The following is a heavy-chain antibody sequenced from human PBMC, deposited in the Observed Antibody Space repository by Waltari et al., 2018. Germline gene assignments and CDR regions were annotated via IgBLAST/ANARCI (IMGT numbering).Heavy chain of an antibody. J-gene: IGHJ3*02. V-gene: IGHV3-33*01. CDR3: VTVVPPGDAFDI. CDR1: GFTFSSYG. Sequence: QVQLVESGGGVVQPGRSLRLSCAASGFTFSSYGMHWVRQAPGKGLEWVAVIWYDGSNKYYADSVKGRFTISRDNSKNTLYLQMNSLRAEDTAVYYCVTVVPPGDAFDIWGQGTMVTVSS. D-gene: IGHD2-15*01. CDR2: IWYDGSNK.